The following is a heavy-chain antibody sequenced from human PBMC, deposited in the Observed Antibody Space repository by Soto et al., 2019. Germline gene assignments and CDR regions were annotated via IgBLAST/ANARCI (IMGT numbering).Heavy chain of an antibody. CDR1: GGSISSYY. Sequence: PSETMSLTCTASGGSISSYYWSWIRQHPGKGLEWIGYIYYSGSTNYNPSLKSRVTISVDTSKNQFSLKLSSVTAADTAVYYCARSRGGSYYWGGLYFDYWAQGTLVTVSS. V-gene: IGHV4-59*01. CDR3: ARSRGGSYYWGGLYFDY. CDR2: IYYSGST. J-gene: IGHJ4*02. D-gene: IGHD1-26*01.